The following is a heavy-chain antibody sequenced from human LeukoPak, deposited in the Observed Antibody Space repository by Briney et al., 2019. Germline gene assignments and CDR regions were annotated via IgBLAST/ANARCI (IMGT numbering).Heavy chain of an antibody. J-gene: IGHJ4*02. D-gene: IGHD3-9*01. Sequence: ASVKVSCKASGYSFTAYYMHWVRQAPGQGLEWTGWINPNSGGTNYAQKFQGRVTMTRDTSITTAYMEMSRLRSDDTALYYCARSPHILTGENFDYWGQGTLVTVSS. CDR3: ARSPHILTGENFDY. V-gene: IGHV1-2*02. CDR2: INPNSGGT. CDR1: GYSFTAYY.